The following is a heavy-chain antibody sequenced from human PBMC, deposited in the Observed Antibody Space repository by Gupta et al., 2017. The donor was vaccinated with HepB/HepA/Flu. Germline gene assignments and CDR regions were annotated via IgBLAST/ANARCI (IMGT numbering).Heavy chain of an antibody. J-gene: IGHJ2*01. Sequence: QVQLVESGGGVVQPGRSLRLSCAASGFTFSSYGMHWVRQAPGKGLEWVAVISYDGSNKYYADSVKGRFTISRDNSKNTLYLQMNSLRAEDTAVYYCAKDGDYGGNLYWYFDLWGRGTLVTVSS. CDR1: GFTFSSYG. CDR2: ISYDGSNK. CDR3: AKDGDYGGNLYWYFDL. D-gene: IGHD4-23*01. V-gene: IGHV3-30*18.